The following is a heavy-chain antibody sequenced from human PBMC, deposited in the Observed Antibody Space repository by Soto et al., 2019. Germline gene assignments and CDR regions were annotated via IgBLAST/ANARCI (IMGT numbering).Heavy chain of an antibody. CDR3: ARDFDGTSPYYFDY. D-gene: IGHD2-2*01. CDR1: GFTFISYA. V-gene: IGHV3-23*01. Sequence: GGSLRLSCAASGFTFISYAMSWVRQAPGKGLEWVSAISGSGGSTYYADSVKGRFTISRDNSKNTLYLQINSLRAEDTAVYYCARDFDGTSPYYFDYWGQGTLVTVSS. CDR2: ISGSGGST. J-gene: IGHJ4*02.